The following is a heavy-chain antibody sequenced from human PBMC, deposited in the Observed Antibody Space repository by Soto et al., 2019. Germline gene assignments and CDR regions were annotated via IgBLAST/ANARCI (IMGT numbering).Heavy chain of an antibody. Sequence: SETLSLTCAVSGGSISSGGYYWSWIRQHPGKGLEWIGYIYYSGSTYYNPSLKSRVTISVDTSKNQFSLKLSSVTAADTAVYYCARGERVAGDNWFDPWGQGTLVTVSS. CDR1: GGSISSGGYY. D-gene: IGHD6-19*01. CDR3: ARGERVAGDNWFDP. CDR2: IYYSGST. V-gene: IGHV4-31*11. J-gene: IGHJ5*02.